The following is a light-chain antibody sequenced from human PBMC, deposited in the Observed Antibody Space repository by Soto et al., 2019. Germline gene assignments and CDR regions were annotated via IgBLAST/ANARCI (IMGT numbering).Light chain of an antibody. CDR3: QQFNSYPDGWT. J-gene: IGKJ1*01. V-gene: IGKV1-13*02. CDR1: QGISSA. Sequence: AIPLTQSPSSLSASVGDRVTITCRASQGISSALAWYQQKPGKAPKLLIYDASSLESGVPSRFSGSGSGTDFTLTISSLQPEDFATYYCQQFNSYPDGWTFGQGTKVEIK. CDR2: DAS.